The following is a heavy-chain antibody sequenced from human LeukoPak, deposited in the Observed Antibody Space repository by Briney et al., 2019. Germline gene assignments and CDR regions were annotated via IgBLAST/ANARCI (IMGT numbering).Heavy chain of an antibody. J-gene: IGHJ4*02. Sequence: SSQTLSLTCTVSGGSISSGSYYWSWIRQPAGKGLEWIGRIHTSGSTNYNPSLKSRVTISVDTSKNQFSLKLSSVTAADTAVYYCARGLDGGESPFSFDYWGQGTLVTVSS. CDR1: GGSISSGSYY. V-gene: IGHV4-61*02. CDR2: IHTSGST. D-gene: IGHD3-10*01. CDR3: ARGLDGGESPFSFDY.